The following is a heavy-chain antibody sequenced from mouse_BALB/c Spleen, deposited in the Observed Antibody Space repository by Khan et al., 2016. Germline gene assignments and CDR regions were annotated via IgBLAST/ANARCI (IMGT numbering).Heavy chain of an antibody. CDR3: TRGESTMIRGFAY. CDR1: GYTFTSYW. Sequence: VELQQPGAELVRPGASVKLSCKASGYTFTSYWINWMKQRPGQGLEWIGNIYPSDIYTNYNQKFKDKATLTVAKSSSTAYMQLSSPTSEDSAIYYCTRGESTMIRGFAYWGQGTLVTVSA. D-gene: IGHD2-4*01. J-gene: IGHJ3*01. CDR2: IYPSDIYT. V-gene: IGHV1-69*02.